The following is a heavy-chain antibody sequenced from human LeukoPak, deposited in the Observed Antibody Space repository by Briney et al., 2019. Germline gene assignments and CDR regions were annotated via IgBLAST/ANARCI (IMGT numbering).Heavy chain of an antibody. CDR2: INPNSGGT. Sequence: ASLKVSCKASGYTFTGYYMHWVRQAPGQGLEWMGWINPNSGGTNYAQKFQGRVTMTRDTSISTAYMELSRLRSDDTAVYYCARRSRAMAGSSLFDYWGQGTLVTVSS. J-gene: IGHJ4*02. CDR1: GYTFTGYY. D-gene: IGHD6-19*01. V-gene: IGHV1-2*02. CDR3: ARRSRAMAGSSLFDY.